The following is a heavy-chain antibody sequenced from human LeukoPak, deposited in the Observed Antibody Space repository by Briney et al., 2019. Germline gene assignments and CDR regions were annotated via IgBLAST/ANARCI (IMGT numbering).Heavy chain of an antibody. CDR1: GGSISSSSYY. Sequence: SETLSLTCTVSGGSISSSSYYSGWIRQPPGKGLEWIGSIYYSGSTYYNPSLKSRVTISVDTSKNQFSLKLSSVTAADTAVYYCARGGDSSGYYHYDYWGQGTLATVSS. D-gene: IGHD3-22*01. CDR2: IYYSGST. J-gene: IGHJ4*02. V-gene: IGHV4-39*01. CDR3: ARGGDSSGYYHYDY.